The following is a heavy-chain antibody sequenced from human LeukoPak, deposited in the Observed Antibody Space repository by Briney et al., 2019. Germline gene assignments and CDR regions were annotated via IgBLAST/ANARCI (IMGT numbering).Heavy chain of an antibody. CDR2: IYNSANT. D-gene: IGHD2-2*01. V-gene: IGHV4-61*02. J-gene: IGHJ5*02. CDR1: GVSLSSGSHY. Sequence: SQTLSLTCTVSGVSLSSGSHYWGSSRQPAGKGLEWIGRIYNSANTNYNPSLKSQVIISVHLSKNQFSLKLSSVSAADTAVYYCARDNSYCTTTRCYYNWFDRWGQGTLVTVSS. CDR3: ARDNSYCTTTRCYYNWFDR.